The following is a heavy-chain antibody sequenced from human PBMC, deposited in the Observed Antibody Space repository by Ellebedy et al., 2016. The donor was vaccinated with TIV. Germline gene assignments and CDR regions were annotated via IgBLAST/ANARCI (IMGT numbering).Heavy chain of an antibody. CDR2: IYYSGST. V-gene: IGHV4-28*01. D-gene: IGHD3-3*01. CDR3: ARIHVRGPRYFDL. CDR1: GYSISSSNW. Sequence: SETLSLXCAVSGYSISSSNWWGWIRQPPGKGLEWIGYIYYSGSTYYNPSLKSRVTMSVDTSKNQFSLKLSSVTAVDTAVYYCARIHVRGPRYFDLWGRGTLVTVSS. J-gene: IGHJ2*01.